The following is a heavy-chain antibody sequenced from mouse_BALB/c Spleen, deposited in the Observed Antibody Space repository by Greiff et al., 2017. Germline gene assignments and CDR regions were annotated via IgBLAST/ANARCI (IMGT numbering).Heavy chain of an antibody. J-gene: IGHJ1*01. V-gene: IGHV1-4*01. CDR2: INPSTGYT. CDR3: ARSRGYFDV. Sequence: VQLQQSGAELAKPGASVKMSCKASGYTFTSYLMHWVKQRPGQGLEWIGYINPSTGYTEYNQKFKDKATLTADKSSSTAYMQLSSLTSEDSAVYYCARSRGYFDVWGAGTTVTVSS. CDR1: GYTFTSYL.